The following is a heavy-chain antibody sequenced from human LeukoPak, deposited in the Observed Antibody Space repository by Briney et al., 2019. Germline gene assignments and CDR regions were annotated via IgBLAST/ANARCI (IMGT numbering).Heavy chain of an antibody. Sequence: SETLSLTCAVYGGSFSGYFWSWIRQPPGKGLEWIGEINRGGSTNYNPSLKSRVTISVDTSKNQFSLKLSSVTAADTAVYYCARGGSPGYSSSWYRVVKYWFDPWGQGTLVTVSS. V-gene: IGHV4-34*01. J-gene: IGHJ5*02. CDR3: ARGGSPGYSSSWYRVVKYWFDP. CDR1: GGSFSGYF. D-gene: IGHD6-13*01. CDR2: INRGGST.